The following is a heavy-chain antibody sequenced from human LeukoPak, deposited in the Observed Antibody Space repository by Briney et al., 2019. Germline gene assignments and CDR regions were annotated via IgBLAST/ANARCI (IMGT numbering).Heavy chain of an antibody. CDR3: ARRRGYYGSGTDRGGDFDY. V-gene: IGHV5-51*01. J-gene: IGHJ4*02. D-gene: IGHD3-10*01. CDR1: GYSFTSYW. CDR2: IYPGYSDT. Sequence: GESLKIFCNGSGYSFTSYWIGWVRQMPGKGLEWMGIIYPGYSDTRYSPSFQGQVTISADKSISTAYLQGSSLKASDTAMYYCARRRGYYGSGTDRGGDFDYWGQGTLVTVCS.